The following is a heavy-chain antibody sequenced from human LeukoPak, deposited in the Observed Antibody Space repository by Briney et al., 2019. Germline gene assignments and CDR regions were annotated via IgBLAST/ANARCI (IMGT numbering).Heavy chain of an antibody. V-gene: IGHV3-53*01. D-gene: IGHD3-22*01. CDR2: IKSGGDT. J-gene: IGHJ4*02. Sequence: GGSLRLSCAASGFTFSRYWMNWVRQAPGKGLEWVSVIKSGGDTYYADSVKGRFTISRDNSKNTLSLQMNSLRAEDTAVYYCAKGDISMIPDWGQGTLVTVSS. CDR1: GFTFSRYW. CDR3: AKGDISMIPD.